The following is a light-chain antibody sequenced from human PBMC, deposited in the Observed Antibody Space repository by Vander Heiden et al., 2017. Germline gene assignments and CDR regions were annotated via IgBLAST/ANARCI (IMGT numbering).Light chain of an antibody. CDR1: SSNIGSNA. J-gene: IGLJ2*01. Sequence: QSVLTQPPSASRTPGQRVTISCSGSSSNIGSNAANWYQQLPGTAPKLLMYNNNQRPSGVPDRFSGSKSGTSASLAISGLQSEDEADYYCAAWDDSLNGPVFGGGTKLTVL. V-gene: IGLV1-44*01. CDR3: AAWDDSLNGPV. CDR2: NNN.